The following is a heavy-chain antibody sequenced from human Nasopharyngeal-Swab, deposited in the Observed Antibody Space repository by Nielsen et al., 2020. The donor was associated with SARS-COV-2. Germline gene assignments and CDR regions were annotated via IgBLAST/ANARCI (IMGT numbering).Heavy chain of an antibody. D-gene: IGHD3-3*01. V-gene: IGHV1-3*01. CDR3: ARGSGYYTYYYMDV. J-gene: IGHJ6*03. CDR2: INAGNGNT. CDR1: GCTFTSYA. Sequence: ASVKVSCKASGCTFTSYAMHWVRQAPGQRLEWMGWINAGNGNTKYSQKFQGRVTITRDTSASTAYMELSSLRSEDTAVYYCARGSGYYTYYYMDVWGKGTTVTVSS.